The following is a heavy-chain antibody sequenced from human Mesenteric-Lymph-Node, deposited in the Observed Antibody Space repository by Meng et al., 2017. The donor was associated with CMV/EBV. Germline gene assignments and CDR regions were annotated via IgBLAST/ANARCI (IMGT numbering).Heavy chain of an antibody. J-gene: IGHJ4*02. V-gene: IGHV3-21*01. Sequence: GESLKLSCAASGFTFSRYWMTWVRQAPGKGLQWVSSISSSSSYIYYADSVKGRFTISRDNAKNSLYLQMNSLRAEDTAVYYCARDFVGRAAAGTIGYWGQGTLVTVSS. CDR2: ISSSSSYI. CDR3: ARDFVGRAAAGTIGY. CDR1: GFTFSRYW. D-gene: IGHD6-13*01.